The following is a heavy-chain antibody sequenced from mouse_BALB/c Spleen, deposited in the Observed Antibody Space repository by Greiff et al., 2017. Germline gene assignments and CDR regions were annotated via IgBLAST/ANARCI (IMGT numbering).Heavy chain of an antibody. Sequence: VQLVESGPGLVQPSQSLSITCTASGFSLTSYGVHWVRQSPGKGLEWLGVIWSGGSTDYNAAFISRLSISKDNSKSQVFFKMNSLQANDTAIYYCARNYGSSYVDAMDYWGQGTSVTVSS. J-gene: IGHJ4*01. V-gene: IGHV2-2*02. CDR2: IWSGGST. CDR1: GFSLTSYG. D-gene: IGHD1-1*01. CDR3: ARNYGSSYVDAMDY.